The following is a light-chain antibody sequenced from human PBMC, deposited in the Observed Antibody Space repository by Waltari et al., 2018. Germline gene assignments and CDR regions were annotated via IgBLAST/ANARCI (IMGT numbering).Light chain of an antibody. Sequence: DIQMTQSPSSLSASVGEKVTITCRASQSISEYLNWYQQKPGKRPKLLFYGASSLQSGVPSRFSGSGSGTDFTLSITSLQPEDSATYYCQQSYTFGGGTKVEIK. V-gene: IGKV1-39*01. CDR3: QQSYT. CDR2: GAS. CDR1: QSISEY. J-gene: IGKJ4*01.